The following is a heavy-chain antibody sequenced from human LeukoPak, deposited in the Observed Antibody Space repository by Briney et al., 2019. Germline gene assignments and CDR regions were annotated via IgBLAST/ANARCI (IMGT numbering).Heavy chain of an antibody. V-gene: IGHV4-61*01. Sequence: PSETLSLTCTVSGGSVSSGSYYWSWIRQPPGKGLEWIGYIYYSGSTNYNPSLKSRVTISVDTSKNQFSLKLSSVTAADTAMYYCARAFCGGDCYSNVYAFDIWGQGTMVTVSS. CDR1: GGSVSSGSYY. J-gene: IGHJ3*02. D-gene: IGHD2-21*02. CDR3: ARAFCGGDCYSNVYAFDI. CDR2: IYYSGST.